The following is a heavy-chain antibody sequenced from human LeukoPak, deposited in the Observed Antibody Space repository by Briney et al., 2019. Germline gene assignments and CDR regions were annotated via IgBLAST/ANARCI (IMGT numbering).Heavy chain of an antibody. CDR1: GYTFTSYG. V-gene: IGHV1-18*01. Sequence: ASVKASCKASGYTFTSYGISWVRQAPGQGLEWMGWISAYNGNTNYAQKLQGRVTMTTDTSTSTAYMELRSLRSDDTAVYYCARVPGIAAAAPQDYWGQGTLVTVSS. J-gene: IGHJ4*02. CDR2: ISAYNGNT. D-gene: IGHD6-13*01. CDR3: ARVPGIAAAAPQDY.